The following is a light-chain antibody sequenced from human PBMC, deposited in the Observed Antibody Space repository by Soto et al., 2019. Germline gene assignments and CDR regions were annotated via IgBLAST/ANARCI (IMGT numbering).Light chain of an antibody. J-gene: IGKJ1*01. CDR1: QRIDTW. Sequence: DIQMTQSPSTLSASIGDRVTITCRASQRIDTWLAWYQQKPGTAPKLLIYKATILQSGVPSRFSGSGSGTEFTLAISSLQPDDFAVYYCQQYNNWPTFGQGTKV. CDR2: KAT. V-gene: IGKV1-5*03. CDR3: QQYNNWPT.